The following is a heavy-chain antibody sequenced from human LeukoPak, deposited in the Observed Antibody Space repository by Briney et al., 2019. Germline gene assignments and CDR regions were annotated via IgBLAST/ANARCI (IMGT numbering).Heavy chain of an antibody. Sequence: GGSLRLSCAASGFTFSSYRMKWVRQGPGNIYNADSVKGRFTISRDNAKNSLYLQMNSLRAEDTAVYYCARVGSYYGSGSYLYGPAPYWGQGTLVTVSS. V-gene: IGHV3-21*01. D-gene: IGHD3-10*01. CDR2: I. CDR1: GFTFSSYR. CDR3: ARVGSYYGSGSYLYGPAPY. J-gene: IGHJ4*02.